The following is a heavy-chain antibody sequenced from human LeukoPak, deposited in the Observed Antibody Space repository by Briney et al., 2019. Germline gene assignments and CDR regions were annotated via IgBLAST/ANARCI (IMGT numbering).Heavy chain of an antibody. D-gene: IGHD3-10*01. V-gene: IGHV4-4*07. CDR1: GGSISSYY. Sequence: NSSETLSLTCIVSGGSISSYYGGWVRQPAGEGREWVGCIYTTGSTNYNPSLKTRVTISVDTSKTQFSLKLSSVTAADTAVYYCARGDGSGTYYAFDYWGQGTLVTVSS. CDR3: ARGDGSGTYYAFDY. CDR2: IYTTGST. J-gene: IGHJ4*02.